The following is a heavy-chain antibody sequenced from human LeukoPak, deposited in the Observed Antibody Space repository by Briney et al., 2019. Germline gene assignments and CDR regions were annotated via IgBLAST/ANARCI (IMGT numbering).Heavy chain of an antibody. CDR3: AKDRDYAFDY. D-gene: IGHD4-17*01. CDR1: GFNFNTLA. CDR2: ISGSDDNT. Sequence: PGGSLRLSCTTSGFNFNTLAMTWVRQAPGKGPEWVSSISGSDDNTYYADSMKARFTISRDNSKKTLYLRMNSLKAEDSAIYYCAKDRDYAFDYWGQGTLVTVSS. J-gene: IGHJ4*02. V-gene: IGHV3-23*01.